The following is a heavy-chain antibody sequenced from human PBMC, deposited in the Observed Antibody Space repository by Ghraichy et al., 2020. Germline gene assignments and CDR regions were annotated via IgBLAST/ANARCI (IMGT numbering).Heavy chain of an antibody. V-gene: IGHV3-33*06. J-gene: IGHJ6*02. Sequence: GGSLRLSCAASGFTFSSYGMHWVRQAPGKGLEWVAVIWYDGSNKYYADSMKGRFTISRDNSKNTLYLQMNSLRAEDTAVYYCAKETPESYGMDVWGQGTTVTVSS. CDR2: IWYDGSNK. CDR1: GFTFSSYG. CDR3: AKETPESYGMDV.